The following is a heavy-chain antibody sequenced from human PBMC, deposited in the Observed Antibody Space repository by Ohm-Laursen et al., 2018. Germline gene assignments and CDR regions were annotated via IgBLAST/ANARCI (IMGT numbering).Heavy chain of an antibody. CDR2: INQDGSEK. J-gene: IGHJ4*02. D-gene: IGHD6-6*01. CDR1: GFTFSHYG. V-gene: IGHV3-7*01. Sequence: GSLRLSCAASGFTFSHYGMHWVRQAPGKGLESVASINQDGSEKYFVDSVRGRFTIYRDNAKNSLYLQMNSLRAEDTAVYYCVRDRRGGSIELRAGGQGALVTVSS. CDR3: VRDRRGGSIELRA.